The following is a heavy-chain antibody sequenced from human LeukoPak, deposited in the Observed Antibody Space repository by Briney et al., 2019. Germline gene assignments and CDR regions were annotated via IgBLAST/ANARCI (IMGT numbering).Heavy chain of an antibody. V-gene: IGHV1-2*02. J-gene: IGHJ4*02. CDR2: ISPNSGGT. CDR3: AREDDCSSTSCQTYS. D-gene: IGHD2-2*01. CDR1: GYAFTGYY. Sequence: ASVKVSCKASGYAFTGYYIHWVRQAPGQGLEWMGWISPNSGGTNYAQKFQGRVTMTRDTSISTAYMELNRLRSDDTAVYYCAREDDCSSTSCQTYSWGQGALVTVSS.